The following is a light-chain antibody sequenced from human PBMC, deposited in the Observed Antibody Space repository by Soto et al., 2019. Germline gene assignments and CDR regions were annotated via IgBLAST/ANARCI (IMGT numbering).Light chain of an antibody. V-gene: IGKV3-15*01. Sequence: EIVMTQSPATLSVSPGERATLSCRASQSVSSNLAWYQQKPGQAPRLLIYVASTRATGIPARFRCSGSGTEFFITTSSLQSEDLAVHYCQQENEWKPYTVGQGTTVDI. CDR2: VAS. J-gene: IGKJ2*01. CDR1: QSVSSN. CDR3: QQENEWKPYT.